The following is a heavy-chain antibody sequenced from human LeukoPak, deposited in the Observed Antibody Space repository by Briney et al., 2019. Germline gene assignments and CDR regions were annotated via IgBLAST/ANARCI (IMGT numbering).Heavy chain of an antibody. V-gene: IGHV3-15*07. J-gene: IGHJ5*02. Sequence: GGSLRLSCAASGFTFSNAWMNWVRQAPGKGLEWVGRIKSKTDGGTTDYAAPVKGRFTISRDDSKNTLYLQMSSLKTEDTAVYYCTTESSGWYFWFDPWGQGTLVTVSS. D-gene: IGHD6-19*01. CDR3: TTESSGWYFWFDP. CDR1: GFTFSNAW. CDR2: IKSKTDGGTT.